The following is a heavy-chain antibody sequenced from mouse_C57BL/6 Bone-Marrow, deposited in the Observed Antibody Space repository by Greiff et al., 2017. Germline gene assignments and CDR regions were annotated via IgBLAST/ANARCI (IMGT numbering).Heavy chain of an antibody. V-gene: IGHV5-15*01. CDR1: GFTFSDYG. D-gene: IGHD2-3*01. CDR2: ISNLAYSI. CDR3: ARSDGYYWFAY. J-gene: IGHJ3*01. Sequence: EVKLVESGGGLVQPGGSLKLSCAASGFTFSDYGMAWVRQAPRKGPEWVAFISNLAYSIYYADTVTGRFTISRENAKNTLYLEMSSLRSEDTAMYYCARSDGYYWFAYWGQGTLVTVSA.